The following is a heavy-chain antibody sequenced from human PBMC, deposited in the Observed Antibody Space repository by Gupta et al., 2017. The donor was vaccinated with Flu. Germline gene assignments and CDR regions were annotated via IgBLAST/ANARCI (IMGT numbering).Heavy chain of an antibody. V-gene: IGHV3-7*01. Sequence: EVLLLESGVGLAQPGGSLRLSCAASGFAFSSSWMSWVRQAPGRGLEWVAKINQDGSEKYDVDSVKGRFTISRDNAKDSLYLHMNSLRAEDTAVYYWARDYCSSVSCYDDGMDVGGQGTNVTVSS. CDR1: GFAFSSSW. CDR3: ARDYCSSVSCYDDGMDV. CDR2: INQDGSEK. D-gene: IGHD2-2*01. J-gene: IGHJ6*02.